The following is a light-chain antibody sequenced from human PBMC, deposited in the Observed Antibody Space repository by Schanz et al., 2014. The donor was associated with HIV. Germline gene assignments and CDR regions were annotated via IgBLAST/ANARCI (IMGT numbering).Light chain of an antibody. CDR3: SSSTSSGTVV. CDR2: DVY. J-gene: IGLJ2*01. V-gene: IGLV2-14*03. Sequence: QSALTQPPSASGSPGHSVTISCTGTTSDIGAYNYVSWYQLHPGKAPRLLIYDVYIRPSGISNRFSGSKSGSTASLTISGLRTEDEADYYCSSSTSSGTVVFGGGTKLTVL. CDR1: TSDIGAYNY.